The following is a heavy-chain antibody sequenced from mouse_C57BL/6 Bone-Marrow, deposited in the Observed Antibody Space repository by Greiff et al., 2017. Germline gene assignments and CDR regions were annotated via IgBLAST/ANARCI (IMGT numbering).Heavy chain of an antibody. V-gene: IGHV1-76*01. CDR1: GYTFTDYY. J-gene: IGHJ2*01. CDR3: ARGATVVDPYYFDY. CDR2: IYPGSGNT. D-gene: IGHD1-1*01. Sequence: QVQLQQSGAELVRPGASVKLSCKASGYTFTDYYINWVKQRPGQGLEWIARIYPGSGNTYYNEKFKGKATLTAEKSSSTAYMQLSSLTSEDSAVYFCARGATVVDPYYFDYWGQGTTRTVSS.